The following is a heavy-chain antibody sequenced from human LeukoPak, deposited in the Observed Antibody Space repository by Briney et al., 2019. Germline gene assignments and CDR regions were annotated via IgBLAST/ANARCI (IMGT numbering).Heavy chain of an antibody. CDR1: GYTFTSYD. V-gene: IGHV1-8*01. J-gene: IGHJ4*02. CDR3: TRGYYDILTGYYFYFDY. D-gene: IGHD3-9*01. CDR2: MNPNSGNT. Sequence: ASVKVSCKASGYTFTSYDINWVRQATGQGLEWMGWMNPNSGNTGYAQKFQGRVTMTRNTSISTAYMELSSLRSEDTAVYYCTRGYYDILTGYYFYFDYWGQGTLVTVSS.